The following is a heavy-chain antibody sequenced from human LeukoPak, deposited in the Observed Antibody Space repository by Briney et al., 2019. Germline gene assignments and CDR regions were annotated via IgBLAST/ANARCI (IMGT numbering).Heavy chain of an antibody. CDR2: VYYSGST. CDR1: GGSMSPYH. D-gene: IGHD6-19*01. Sequence: SETLSLTCTVSGGSMSPYHWGWIRQPPGKGLEWTGYVYYSGSTNYNPSLKSRVTISVDTSKNQFSLKLSSVTAADTAIYYCARAVSGRFDYWGQGTLVTVSS. CDR3: ARAVSGRFDY. V-gene: IGHV4-59*08. J-gene: IGHJ4*02.